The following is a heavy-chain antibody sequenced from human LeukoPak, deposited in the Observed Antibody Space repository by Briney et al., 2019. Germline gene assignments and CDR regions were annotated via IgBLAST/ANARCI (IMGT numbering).Heavy chain of an antibody. D-gene: IGHD3-10*01. Sequence: PGGSLRLSCAASGFTFSSYALSWVRQAPGKGLGWVSAISGSGGSTYYADSVKGRFTISRDNSKNTLYLQMNSLRAEDTPVYYCAKVRTYYYGSGSRMDVWGQGTTVTVSS. V-gene: IGHV3-23*01. CDR1: GFTFSSYA. J-gene: IGHJ6*02. CDR2: ISGSGGST. CDR3: AKVRTYYYGSGSRMDV.